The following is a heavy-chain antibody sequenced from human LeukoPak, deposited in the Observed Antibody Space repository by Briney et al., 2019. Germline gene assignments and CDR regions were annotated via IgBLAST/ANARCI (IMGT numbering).Heavy chain of an antibody. J-gene: IGHJ4*02. CDR1: GGTFSSYT. CDR2: IIPILGIA. V-gene: IGHV1-69*02. CDR3: ARSAVDTAMGADFDY. Sequence: SVKVSCKASGGTFSSYTISWVGPTPGQGLEWMGRIIPILGIANYAQKFQGRVTITADKSTSTAYMELSSLRSEDTAVYYCARSAVDTAMGADFDYWGQGTLVTVSS. D-gene: IGHD5-18*01.